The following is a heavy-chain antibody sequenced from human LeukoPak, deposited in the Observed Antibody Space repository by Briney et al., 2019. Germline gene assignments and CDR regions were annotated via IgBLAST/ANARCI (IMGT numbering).Heavy chain of an antibody. CDR3: ARGGAPGIAAAGNWFDP. Sequence: GGPLRLSCAASGFTFSSYSMNWVRQAPGKGLEWVSYISSSSSTIYYADSVKGRFTISRDNAKNSLYLQMNSLRAEDTAVYYCARGGAPGIAAAGNWFDPWGQGTLVTVSS. J-gene: IGHJ5*02. V-gene: IGHV3-48*04. D-gene: IGHD6-13*01. CDR2: ISSSSSTI. CDR1: GFTFSSYS.